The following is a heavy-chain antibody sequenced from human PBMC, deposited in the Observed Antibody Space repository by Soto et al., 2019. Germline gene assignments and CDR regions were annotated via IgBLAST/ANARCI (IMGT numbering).Heavy chain of an antibody. CDR2: IGGSGTGVRT. J-gene: IGHJ6*02. D-gene: IGHD5-12*01. CDR1: GLTFSTYA. CDR3: AKSPGGLDGYNSDYYGMDV. V-gene: IGHV3-23*01. Sequence: EVQLLESGGDLVQPGGSLRLSCTASGLTFSTYAMSWVRQAPGKGLEWVSDIGGSGTGVRTYYADSGKGRFTISRDNSKNTVYLQMNSLSADDTAVYYCAKSPGGLDGYNSDYYGMDVWGLGTTVTVSS.